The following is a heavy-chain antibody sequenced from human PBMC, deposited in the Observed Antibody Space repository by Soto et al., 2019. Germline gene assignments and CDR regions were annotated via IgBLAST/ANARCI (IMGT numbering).Heavy chain of an antibody. CDR2: ISQSGTT. CDR3: ASIGSAYDWAFDY. D-gene: IGHD5-12*01. CDR1: GDSINTDNW. Sequence: QVHLQESGPGLVKPSGTLSLTCAVSGDSINTDNWWSWVRQPPGKGLEWIAEISQSGTTNYNPSLESRVTISADKSQNQFSLKVTSVTAADTAVYYCASIGSAYDWAFDYWGQGTLVTVSS. V-gene: IGHV4-4*02. J-gene: IGHJ4*02.